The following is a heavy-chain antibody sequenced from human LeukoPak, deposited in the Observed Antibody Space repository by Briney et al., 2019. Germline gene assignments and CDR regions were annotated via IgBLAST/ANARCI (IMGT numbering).Heavy chain of an antibody. D-gene: IGHD2-15*01. Sequence: PGGSLRLSCAASGFTFSSYGMHWVRQAPGKGLEWVAFIRYDGSNKYYADSVKGRFTISRDNSKNTLYLQMNSLRAEDTAVYYCARGRCSGGSCYGYYYGMDVWGQGTTVTVSS. CDR3: ARGRCSGGSCYGYYYGMDV. J-gene: IGHJ6*02. CDR2: IRYDGSNK. V-gene: IGHV3-30*02. CDR1: GFTFSSYG.